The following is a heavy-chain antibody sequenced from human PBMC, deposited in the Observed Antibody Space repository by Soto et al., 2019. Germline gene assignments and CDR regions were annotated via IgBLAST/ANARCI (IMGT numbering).Heavy chain of an antibody. Sequence: SETLSLTCLVSGFPISSPYSWGWIRQPPGKGLEWIGSISHTGTTSYSPSLTSRVSISVDTSKNQVSLKLTSVTAADTAVYFCARVTMVIRDSDHFGVDVWGPGTTLTV. D-gene: IGHD4-17*01. CDR2: ISHTGTT. CDR3: ARVTMVIRDSDHFGVDV. CDR1: GFPISSPYS. J-gene: IGHJ6*02. V-gene: IGHV4-38-2*02.